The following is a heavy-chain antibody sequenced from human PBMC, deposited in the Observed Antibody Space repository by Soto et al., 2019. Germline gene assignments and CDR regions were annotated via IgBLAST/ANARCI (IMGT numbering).Heavy chain of an antibody. J-gene: IGHJ4*02. V-gene: IGHV3-23*01. D-gene: IGHD4-17*01. CDR2: ISGSGGST. Sequence: EVQLLESGGGLVQPGGSLRLSCAASGFTFSSYAMSWVCQAPGKGLEWVSAISGSGGSTYYADSVKGRFTISRDNSKNTLYLQMNSLRAEDTAVYYCAKGNGDYGYYFDYWGQGTLVTVSS. CDR3: AKGNGDYGYYFDY. CDR1: GFTFSSYA.